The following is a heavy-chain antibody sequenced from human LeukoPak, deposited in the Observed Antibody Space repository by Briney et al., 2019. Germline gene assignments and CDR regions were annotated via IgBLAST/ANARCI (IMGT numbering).Heavy chain of an antibody. J-gene: IGHJ6*03. Sequence: SGTLSLTCAVSGDSISNNWWSWVRQSPGKGLEWIGEIFHRGIPNYNPSLKSRVTMSIDKSNNQLSLKLNSVTAADTAAYYCARVMGASWFFYLDVWGKGTTVTVSS. D-gene: IGHD3-16*02. V-gene: IGHV4-4*02. CDR3: ARVMGASWFFYLDV. CDR1: GDSISNNW. CDR2: IFHRGIP.